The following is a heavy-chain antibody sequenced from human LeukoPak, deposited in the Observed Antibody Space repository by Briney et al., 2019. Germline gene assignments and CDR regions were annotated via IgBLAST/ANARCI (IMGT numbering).Heavy chain of an antibody. CDR1: GFTFSSYG. CDR3: AKDNGYSYGFFAY. D-gene: IGHD5-18*01. CDR2: ISTDGSRT. V-gene: IGHV3-30*18. Sequence: PGGSLRLSCAASGFTFSSYGMHWVRQAPGKGLEWVALISTDGSRTYYADSLKGRFTISRDNSKNALNLQMNSLRTEDTAVYYCAKDNGYSYGFFAYWGQGTLVTVSS. J-gene: IGHJ4*02.